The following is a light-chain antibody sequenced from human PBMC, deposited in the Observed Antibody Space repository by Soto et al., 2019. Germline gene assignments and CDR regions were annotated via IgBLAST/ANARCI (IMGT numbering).Light chain of an antibody. CDR3: QQYGSSGT. J-gene: IGKJ1*01. V-gene: IGKV3-20*01. Sequence: EIVLTQSPGAVSLSTGERATLSCRASQSVSSNLVWYQQKPGQAPRLLIFGASTRATGIPARFSASGSGTDFTLTISRLEPEDFAVYYCQQYGSSGTFGQGTKVDIK. CDR2: GAS. CDR1: QSVSSN.